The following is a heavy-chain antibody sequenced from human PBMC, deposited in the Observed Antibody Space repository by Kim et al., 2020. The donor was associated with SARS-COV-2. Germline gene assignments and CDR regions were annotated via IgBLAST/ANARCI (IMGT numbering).Heavy chain of an antibody. J-gene: IGHJ4*02. Sequence: AAPVKGRFTISRDDSKNTLYLQMNSLKTEDTAVYYCTTTYFIAAAGYFDYWGQGTLVTVSS. V-gene: IGHV3-15*01. D-gene: IGHD6-13*01. CDR3: TTTYFIAAAGYFDY.